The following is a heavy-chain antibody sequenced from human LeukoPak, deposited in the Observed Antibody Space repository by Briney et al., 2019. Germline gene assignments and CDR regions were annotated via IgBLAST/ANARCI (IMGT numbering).Heavy chain of an antibody. CDR1: GGSISSGSYY. CDR2: IYTSGST. V-gene: IGHV4-61*02. J-gene: IGHJ6*03. D-gene: IGHD5-18*01. Sequence: SQTLSLTCTVSGGSISSGSYYWSWIRQPAGKGLEWIGRIYTSGSTNYNPSLKSRVTISVDTSKNQFSLKLSSVTAADTAVYYCARERGGYSYGYGYYYYVDVWGKGTTVTISS. CDR3: ARERGGYSYGYGYYYYVDV.